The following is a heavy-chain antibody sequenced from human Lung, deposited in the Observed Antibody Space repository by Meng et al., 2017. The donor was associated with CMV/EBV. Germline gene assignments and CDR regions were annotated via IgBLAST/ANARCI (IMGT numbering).Heavy chain of an antibody. V-gene: IGHV3-15*01. Sequence: GGSLRLSCAASGFTFSDAWMSWVRQAPGKGLEWVGRVKSETDGGTRDYAAPVKDRFTISRDDSKTTVYLQMTNLKAEDTAIYYCTTDWRWGQGPLITVSS. CDR3: TTDWR. J-gene: IGHJ4*02. CDR2: VKSETDGGTR. CDR1: GFTFSDAW.